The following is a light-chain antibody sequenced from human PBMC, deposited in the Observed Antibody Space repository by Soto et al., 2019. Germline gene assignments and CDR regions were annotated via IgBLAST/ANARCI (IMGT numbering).Light chain of an antibody. Sequence: DIQMTQSPSSLSASLGDRVTITCQASQDIRLYLNWFHQKTGQAPKLLIYDASQLETGGPSRFSGSGSGTDFTFTTTGLQPEDIGTYYCQHYNSFPLTFGQGTPLDI. CDR1: QDIRLY. CDR2: DAS. V-gene: IGKV1-33*01. J-gene: IGKJ5*01. CDR3: QHYNSFPLT.